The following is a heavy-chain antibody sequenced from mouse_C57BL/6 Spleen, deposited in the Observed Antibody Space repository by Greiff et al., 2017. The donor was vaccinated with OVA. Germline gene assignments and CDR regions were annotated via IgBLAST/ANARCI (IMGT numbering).Heavy chain of an antibody. CDR1: GFTFSSYG. V-gene: IGHV5-6*01. Sequence: EVKVVESGGDLVKPGGSLKLSCAASGFTFSSYGMSWVRQTPDKRLEWVATISSGGSYTYYPDSVKGRFTISRDNAKNTLYLQMSSLKSEDTAMYYCARHGTGTGYYFDYWGQGTTLTVSS. CDR2: ISSGGSYT. J-gene: IGHJ2*01. D-gene: IGHD4-1*01. CDR3: ARHGTGTGYYFDY.